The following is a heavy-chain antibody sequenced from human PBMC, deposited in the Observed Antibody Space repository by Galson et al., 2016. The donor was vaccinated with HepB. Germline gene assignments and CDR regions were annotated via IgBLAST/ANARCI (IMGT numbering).Heavy chain of an antibody. CDR3: AAGTGRTDHDY. D-gene: IGHD3-10*01. CDR1: GFTFSDAW. V-gene: IGHV3-15*01. CDR2: INREIEIEGGAE. Sequence: SLKLSCAASGFTFSDAWMSWLRQAPGKGLEWVARINREIEIEGGAEDYAAPVRGRFTVSRDESRTTLYLQMNSLKTEDTAVYYCAAGTGRTDHDYWGQGTLVTVSS. J-gene: IGHJ4*02.